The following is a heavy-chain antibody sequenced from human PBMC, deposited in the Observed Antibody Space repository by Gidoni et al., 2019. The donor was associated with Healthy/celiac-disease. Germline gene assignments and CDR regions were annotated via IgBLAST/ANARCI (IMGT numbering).Heavy chain of an antibody. D-gene: IGHD6-19*01. CDR1: GFSLRTSGMC. J-gene: IGHJ4*02. V-gene: IGHV2-70*01. CDR3: ARIRSLSRGGCRGRYDY. CDR2: IDWDDDK. Sequence: QVTLRESGPALVNPTQTLTLTCTFSGFSLRTSGMCVSWIRQPPGKALEWLALIDWDDDKYYSTSLKTRLTISKDTSKNQVVLTMTNMDPVDTATYYCARIRSLSRGGCRGRYDYWGQGTLVTVSS.